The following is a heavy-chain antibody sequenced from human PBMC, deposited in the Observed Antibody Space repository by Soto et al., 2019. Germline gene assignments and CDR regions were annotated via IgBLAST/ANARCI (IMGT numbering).Heavy chain of an antibody. V-gene: IGHV1-69*06. CDR3: ARGAVMSVIPPRYTTDV. Sequence: QPQLVQSGAELQKPGSSVKVSCKASGGTFSSNAISWVRQAPGQGLEWLGGIIPIYDTSNYAEKFQGRVTISADRSTSTAYMELRSLRSEDTAVYYCARGAVMSVIPPRYTTDVWGQGTTATVSS. J-gene: IGHJ6*02. CDR2: IIPIYDTS. D-gene: IGHD2-8*02. CDR1: GGTFSSNA.